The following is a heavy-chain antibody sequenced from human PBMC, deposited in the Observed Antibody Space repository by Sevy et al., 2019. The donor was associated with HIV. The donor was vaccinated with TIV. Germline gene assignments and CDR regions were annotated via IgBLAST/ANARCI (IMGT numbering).Heavy chain of an antibody. CDR1: GYTFTSHA. Sequence: ASVKVSCKASGYTFTSHAMIWVRQAPGQGLEWMGWINTNTGNPTYGQGFTGRFVFSLDTSFSTAYLQISSLKAADTAVYYCARDGAATGSDAFDIWGSTFDIWGQGTMVTVSS. V-gene: IGHV7-4-1*02. D-gene: IGHD6-13*01. J-gene: IGHJ3*02. CDR2: INTNTGNP. CDR3: ARDGAATGSDAFDIWGSTFDI.